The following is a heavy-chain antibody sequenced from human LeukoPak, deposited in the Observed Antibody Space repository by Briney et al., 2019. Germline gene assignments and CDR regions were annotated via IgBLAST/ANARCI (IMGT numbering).Heavy chain of an antibody. Sequence: GGSLRLSCAASGFTFGSYWMHWVRQAPGKGLVWISRLNSDESDTRYADSVKGRFTVSRDNSKNTLYLQMNSLRAEDTAVYYCAKDFDFWSGNHAFDIWGQGTMVTVSS. D-gene: IGHD3-3*01. J-gene: IGHJ3*02. V-gene: IGHV3-74*01. CDR3: AKDFDFWSGNHAFDI. CDR1: GFTFGSYW. CDR2: LNSDESDT.